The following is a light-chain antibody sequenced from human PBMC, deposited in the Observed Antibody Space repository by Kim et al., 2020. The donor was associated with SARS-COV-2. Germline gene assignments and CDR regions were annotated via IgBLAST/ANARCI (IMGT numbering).Light chain of an antibody. V-gene: IGLV2-8*01. J-gene: IGLJ1*01. CDR1: SSDVGGYNY. CDR3: SSYAGSTHYV. Sequence: QSALTQPASVSGSPGQSITISCTGTSSDVGGYNYVSWYQQHPGKAPKLMIYDVSKRPSGVPDRFSGSKSGNTASLTVSGLQAEDEADYYCSSYAGSTHYVFGTGTKVTVL. CDR2: DVS.